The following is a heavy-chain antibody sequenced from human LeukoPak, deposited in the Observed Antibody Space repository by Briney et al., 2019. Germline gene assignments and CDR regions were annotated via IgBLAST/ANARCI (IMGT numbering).Heavy chain of an antibody. Sequence: SETLSLTCNVSGGSINNYYWSWIRQPPGKGLEWIGYIHSSGSTNYNPSLKSRVTMSADTSKNQLSLKLNSVTAADSAIYHCARYGDYFFDQWGQGTLVTVSS. J-gene: IGHJ4*02. CDR3: ARYGDYFFDQ. CDR1: GGSINNYY. V-gene: IGHV4-59*01. CDR2: IHSSGST. D-gene: IGHD4-17*01.